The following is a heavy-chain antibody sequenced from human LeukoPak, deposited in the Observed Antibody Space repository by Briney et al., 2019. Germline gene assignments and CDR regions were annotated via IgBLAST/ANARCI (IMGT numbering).Heavy chain of an antibody. CDR3: ARADDSSGSPTFDY. V-gene: IGHV4-34*01. J-gene: IGHJ4*02. Sequence: SETLSLTCAVYGGSFSGYYWSWIRQPPGKGLEWIGEINHSGSTNYNPSLKSRVTISVDTSKKQFSLKLSSVTAADTAVYYCARADDSSGSPTFDYWGQGTLVSVSS. D-gene: IGHD3-22*01. CDR2: INHSGST. CDR1: GGSFSGYY.